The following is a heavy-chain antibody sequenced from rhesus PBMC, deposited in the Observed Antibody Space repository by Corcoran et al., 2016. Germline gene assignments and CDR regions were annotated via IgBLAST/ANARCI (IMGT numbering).Heavy chain of an antibody. CDR1: GYSISSGYY. Sequence: QVQLQESGPGLVKPSETLSLTCAVSGYSISSGYYWSWIRQPPGKGLEWFGYIPYRGSTRYTPSLKSRVTISRDTSKNPFSLKLSSVTAADTAVYYCARDGDCSGGVCYMGAFDFWGQGLRVTVSS. V-gene: IGHV4-122*02. D-gene: IGHD2-8*01. CDR2: IPYRGST. CDR3: ARDGDCSGGVCYMGAFDF. J-gene: IGHJ3*01.